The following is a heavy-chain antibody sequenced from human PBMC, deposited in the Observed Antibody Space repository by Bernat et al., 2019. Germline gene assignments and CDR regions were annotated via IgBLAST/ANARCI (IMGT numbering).Heavy chain of an antibody. CDR3: EAATKWLDFDY. CDR1: CCSMSSYY. Sequence: VSCCSMSSYYWSWIRQPPGKGLEWIGYIHYSWTTNYNPSLKSRVTISVDTSKNQRFLELTSVTAAATAVYYCEAATKWLDFDYWGKGNLV. CDR2: IHYSWTT. D-gene: IGHD6-19*01. V-gene: IGHV4-59*01. J-gene: IGHJ4*02.